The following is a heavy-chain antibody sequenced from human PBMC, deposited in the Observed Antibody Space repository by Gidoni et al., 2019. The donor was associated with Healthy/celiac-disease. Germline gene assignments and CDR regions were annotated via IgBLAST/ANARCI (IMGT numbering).Heavy chain of an antibody. D-gene: IGHD3-22*01. CDR2: IKSKTDGGTT. Sequence: EVQLVESGGGLVKPGGSLRLSCAAAGFTFSNAWMSWVRQAPGKGLEWVGRIKSKTDGGTTDYAAPVKGRFTISRDDSKNTLYLQMNSLKTEDTAVYYCTTEDSSPREVGWFDPWGQGTLVTVSS. CDR1: GFTFSNAW. CDR3: TTEDSSPREVGWFDP. V-gene: IGHV3-15*01. J-gene: IGHJ5*02.